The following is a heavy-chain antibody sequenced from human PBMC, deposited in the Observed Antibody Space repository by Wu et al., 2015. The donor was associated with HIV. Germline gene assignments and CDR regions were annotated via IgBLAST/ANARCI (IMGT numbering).Heavy chain of an antibody. CDR3: ARGADIVLDAFDI. CDR2: IHPSVGSP. D-gene: IGHD2-15*01. CDR1: GYTFTSFY. Sequence: VQLVQSGAEVKKPGSSVKVSCKASGYTFTSFYMHWVRQAPGQGLEWMGIIHPSVGSPMYAQKFQGRVTMTRDTSTGTVYLELSTLRSEDSALYYCARGADIVLDAFDIWGQGTMVTVSS. V-gene: IGHV1-46*01. J-gene: IGHJ3*02.